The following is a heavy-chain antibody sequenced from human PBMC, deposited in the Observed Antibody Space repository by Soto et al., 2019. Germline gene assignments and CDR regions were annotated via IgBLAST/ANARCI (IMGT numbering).Heavy chain of an antibody. J-gene: IGHJ4*02. V-gene: IGHV3-23*01. CDR3: AKDTAVAGERQTCYFDY. Sequence: GGSLRLSCAASGFTFSSYAMSWVRQAPGKGLEWVSAISGSGGSTYYADSVKGRFTISRDNSKNTLYLQMNSLRAEDTAVYYCAKDTAVAGERQTCYFDYWGQGTLVTVSS. D-gene: IGHD6-19*01. CDR1: GFTFSSYA. CDR2: ISGSGGST.